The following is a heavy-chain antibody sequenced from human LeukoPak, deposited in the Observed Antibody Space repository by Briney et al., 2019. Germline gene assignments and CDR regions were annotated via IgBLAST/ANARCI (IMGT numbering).Heavy chain of an antibody. Sequence: HEESLKISCKGPGYSFTSFWIGWVRPVPGKGLEWMGIIYPGDSDTRYSPSFQGQVTISADKSISTAYLQWSSLKASDSAMYYCARPHGDYSDYWGQGTLVTVSS. D-gene: IGHD3-16*01. V-gene: IGHV5-51*01. J-gene: IGHJ4*02. CDR1: GYSFTSFW. CDR2: IYPGDSDT. CDR3: ARPHGDYSDY.